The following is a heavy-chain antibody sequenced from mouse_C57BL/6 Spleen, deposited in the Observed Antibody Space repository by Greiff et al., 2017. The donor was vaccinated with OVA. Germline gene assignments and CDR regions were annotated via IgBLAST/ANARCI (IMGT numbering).Heavy chain of an antibody. Sequence: QVQLQQPGAELVKPGASVKPSCKASGYTFTSYWMHWVKQRHGRGLEWIGRIDPNSGGTKYNEKFKSKATLTGDKPSSTAYMQLSSLTSEDSAVYYCARSGERGTVNFDYWGQGTTLTVSS. CDR2: IDPNSGGT. CDR1: GYTFTSYW. J-gene: IGHJ2*01. V-gene: IGHV1-72*01. CDR3: ARSGERGTVNFDY. D-gene: IGHD1-1*01.